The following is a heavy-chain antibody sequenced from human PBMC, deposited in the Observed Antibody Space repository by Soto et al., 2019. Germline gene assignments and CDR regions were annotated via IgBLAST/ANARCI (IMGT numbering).Heavy chain of an antibody. J-gene: IGHJ4*02. Sequence: AGGSLRLSCAASGFTFSIYAINWVRQAPGKGLEWVSAMSVSVDSTHYADSVKGRFTISRDNYKNTVYLEMNSLRAEDTAVYYCAKVFTPEQGNYFDYWGQGTLVTVSS. CDR3: AKVFTPEQGNYFDY. CDR2: MSVSVDST. D-gene: IGHD1-26*01. V-gene: IGHV3-23*01. CDR1: GFTFSIYA.